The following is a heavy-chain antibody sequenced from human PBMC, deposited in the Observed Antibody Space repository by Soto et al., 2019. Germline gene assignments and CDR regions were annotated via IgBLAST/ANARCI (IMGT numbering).Heavy chain of an antibody. V-gene: IGHV1-3*01. CDR2: MNPANGNT. Sequence: QVQLVQSGAELKKPGASVDISCQASGFTFSDTLIIWVRQCPRQRLEWNGWMNPANGNTRYSESFQVRVTISSLSSASTAYVALNDRTSEYTAVDYCARARASVCPRANDALDVWGQGTMITVSS. CDR3: ARARASVCPRANDALDV. J-gene: IGHJ3*01. D-gene: IGHD3-3*01. CDR1: GFTFSDTL.